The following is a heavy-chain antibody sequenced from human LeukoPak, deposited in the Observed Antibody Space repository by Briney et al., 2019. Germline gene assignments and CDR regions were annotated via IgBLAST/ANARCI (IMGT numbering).Heavy chain of an antibody. Sequence: PSETLSLTCTVSGGSISSGSYYWGWIRQPPGKGLEWIGSIYYSGSTYYNPSLKSRVTISVDTSKNQFSLKLSSVTAADTAVYYCARHLPGYGNDYWGQGTLVTVSS. D-gene: IGHD5-18*01. J-gene: IGHJ4*02. CDR1: GGSISSGSYY. V-gene: IGHV4-39*01. CDR3: ARHLPGYGNDY. CDR2: IYYSGST.